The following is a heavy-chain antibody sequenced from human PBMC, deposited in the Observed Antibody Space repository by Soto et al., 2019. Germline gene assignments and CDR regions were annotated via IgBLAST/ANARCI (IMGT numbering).Heavy chain of an antibody. CDR1: GGSFSGYY. CDR3: ARQDYGDPWWFDP. CDR2: INHSGST. V-gene: IGHV4-34*01. Sequence: VQLQQWGAGLLKPSETLSLTCAVYGGSFSGYYWSWIRQPPGKGLEWIGEINHSGSTNYNPSLKSRVTISVDTSKNQFSLKLSSVTAADTAVYYCARQDYGDPWWFDPWGQGTLVTVSS. D-gene: IGHD4-17*01. J-gene: IGHJ5*02.